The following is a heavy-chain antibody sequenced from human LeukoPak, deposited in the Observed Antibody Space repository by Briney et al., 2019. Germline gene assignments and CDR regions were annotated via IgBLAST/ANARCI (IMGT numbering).Heavy chain of an antibody. CDR3: ARGRYVYCSSTSCYPRRDAFDI. J-gene: IGHJ3*02. Sequence: PSETLSLTCAVYGGSFSGYYWSWIRQPPGEGLEWIGEINHSGSTNYNPSLKSRVTISVDTSKNQFSLKLSSVTAADTAVYYCARGRYVYCSSTSCYPRRDAFDIWGQGTMVTVSS. V-gene: IGHV4-34*01. CDR2: INHSGST. D-gene: IGHD2-2*01. CDR1: GGSFSGYY.